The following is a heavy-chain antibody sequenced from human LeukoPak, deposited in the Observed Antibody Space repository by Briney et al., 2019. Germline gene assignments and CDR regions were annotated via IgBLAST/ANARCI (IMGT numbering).Heavy chain of an antibody. CDR1: GGSISSSSYY. V-gene: IGHV4-39*01. CDR3: ARHPPDYYYYYMDV. J-gene: IGHJ6*03. Sequence: SETLSLTCTVSGGSISSSSYYWGWIRQPPGKGLEWIGSIYYSGSTYYNPSLKSRVTISVDTSKNQFSLKLSSVTAADTAVYYCARHPPDYYYYYMDVWGKGTTVTVSS. CDR2: IYYSGST.